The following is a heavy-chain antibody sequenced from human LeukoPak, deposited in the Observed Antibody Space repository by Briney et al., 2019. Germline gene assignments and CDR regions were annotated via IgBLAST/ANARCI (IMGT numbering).Heavy chain of an antibody. Sequence: SETLSLTCTVSGGSISSYYWSWLRQPPGKGLEWVGYIYYSGSTNYNPSLKSRVTISVDTSKNQFSLKLSSVTAADTAVYYCARNFATHSGSYYPVWGQGTLVTVSS. J-gene: IGHJ4*02. V-gene: IGHV4-59*01. CDR1: GGSISSYY. CDR3: ARNFATHSGSYYPV. D-gene: IGHD1-26*01. CDR2: IYYSGST.